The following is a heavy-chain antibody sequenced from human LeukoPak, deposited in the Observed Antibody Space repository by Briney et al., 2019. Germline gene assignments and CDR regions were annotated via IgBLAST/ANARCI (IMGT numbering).Heavy chain of an antibody. CDR2: IYTSGST. J-gene: IGHJ4*02. Sequence: KPSETLSLTRTVSGGSISSYYWSWIRQPAGKGLEWIGRIYTSGSTNYNPSLKSRVTMSVDTSKNQFSLKLSSVTAADTAVYYCAREVYYGSSGYYYEVLDYWGQGTLVTVSS. V-gene: IGHV4-4*07. D-gene: IGHD3-22*01. CDR1: GGSISSYY. CDR3: AREVYYGSSGYYYEVLDY.